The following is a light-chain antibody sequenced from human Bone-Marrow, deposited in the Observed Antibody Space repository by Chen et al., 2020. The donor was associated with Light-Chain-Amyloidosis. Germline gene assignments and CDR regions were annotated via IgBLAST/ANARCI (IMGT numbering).Light chain of an antibody. CDR1: DLPTKY. CDR2: RDT. V-gene: IGLV3-25*03. Sequence: SYELTHPPSVSVPPGQTARITGSGDDLPTKYAYWYQQKPGQAPVLVIHRDTERPSGISDRCSGSSSRTTATLTIRGVRAEDEADYHCESADSSGTYEVIFGGGTKLTVL. J-gene: IGLJ2*01. CDR3: ESADSSGTYEVI.